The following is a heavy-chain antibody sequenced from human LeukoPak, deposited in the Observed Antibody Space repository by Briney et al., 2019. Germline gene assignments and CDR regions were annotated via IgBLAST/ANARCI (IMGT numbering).Heavy chain of an antibody. J-gene: IGHJ3*02. CDR2: IAAANGNT. CDR1: GYTFTTFA. V-gene: IGHV1-3*01. D-gene: IGHD2-2*01. Sequence: ASVKVSCKASGYTFTTFAIHWVRQAPGQRVEGVGWIAAANGNTKYSQKFQDRITITPDTSASTAYMDLSSLRSEDTAVYYCARDRNIVVVPAASFYAFDIWGQGTMVTVSS. CDR3: ARDRNIVVVPAASFYAFDI.